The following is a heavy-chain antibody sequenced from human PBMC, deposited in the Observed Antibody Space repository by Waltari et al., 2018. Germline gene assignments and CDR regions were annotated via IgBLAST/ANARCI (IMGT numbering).Heavy chain of an antibody. CDR2: IHGSGRT. Sequence: QVQLQESGPGLVKPSGTLSVTCAVTGYSLSGSYWWSWVRQPPGKGLEWIGQIHGSGRTNDNPSLESRVTVSIDTSNSHFSLKVTSATAADTAVYYCARDRGRGLYLDSWGQGTLVTVSP. CDR1: GYSLSGSYW. V-gene: IGHV4-4*02. J-gene: IGHJ4*02. D-gene: IGHD2-15*01. CDR3: ARDRGRGLYLDS.